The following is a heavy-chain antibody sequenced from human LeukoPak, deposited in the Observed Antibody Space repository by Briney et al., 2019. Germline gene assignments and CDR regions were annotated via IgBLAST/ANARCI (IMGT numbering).Heavy chain of an antibody. J-gene: IGHJ4*02. CDR1: GFTFRIYG. Sequence: PGGSLRRSCATSGFTFRIYGMNWVRQAPGKGLEWVASISDTSDISYVDPVKGRFTVSRDNAKNSVFLQMNSLRVEDTGVYYCARDRGARGRGLAWGQGTLVSVSS. CDR2: ISDTSDI. D-gene: IGHD3-10*01. V-gene: IGHV3-21*06. CDR3: ARDRGARGRGLA.